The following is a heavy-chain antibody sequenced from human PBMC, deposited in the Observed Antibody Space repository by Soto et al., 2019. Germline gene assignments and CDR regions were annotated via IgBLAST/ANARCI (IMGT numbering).Heavy chain of an antibody. V-gene: IGHV1-46*01. CDR2: INPRGGST. J-gene: IGHJ6*02. D-gene: IGHD6-13*01. CDR1: GYTFIDYF. CDR3: ARGVYSSRWRGAMDV. Sequence: QVQLVQSGAEVEKPGASVRVSCKASGYTFIDYFIHWVRQAPGQGLEWMALINPRGGSTTYAQKIQDRVTTTRDTSTSTVYMELSSLRSEDTAVYFCARGVYSSRWRGAMDVWGQGTTVTVSS.